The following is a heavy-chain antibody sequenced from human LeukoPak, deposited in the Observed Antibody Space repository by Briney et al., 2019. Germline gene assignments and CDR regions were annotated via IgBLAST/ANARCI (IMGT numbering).Heavy chain of an antibody. CDR3: AKSKGRLDGYYIYYFDY. CDR2: ISYDGSNK. J-gene: IGHJ4*02. V-gene: IGHV3-30*18. CDR1: GFTFSSYG. Sequence: QTGGSLRLSCGASGFTFSSYGMHWVRQAPGKGLEWVAVISYDGSNKYYEDSVKGRFTISRDNSNNTLYLQMNSLRAEDTAVYYCAKSKGRLDGYYIYYFDYWGQGTLVTVSS. D-gene: IGHD3-3*01.